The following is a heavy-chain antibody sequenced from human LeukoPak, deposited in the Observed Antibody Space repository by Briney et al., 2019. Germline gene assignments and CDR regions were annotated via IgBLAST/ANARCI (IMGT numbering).Heavy chain of an antibody. CDR1: GFTFSSYW. CDR3: ARGDYSLDY. V-gene: IGHV3-53*01. J-gene: IGHJ4*02. D-gene: IGHD4-11*01. CDR2: IYSGGST. Sequence: PGGSLRLSCAASGFTFSSYWMSWVRQAPGKGLEWVSVIYSGGSTYYADSVKGRFTISRDNSKNTLYLQMNSLRAEDTAVYYCARGDYSLDYWGQGTLVTVSS.